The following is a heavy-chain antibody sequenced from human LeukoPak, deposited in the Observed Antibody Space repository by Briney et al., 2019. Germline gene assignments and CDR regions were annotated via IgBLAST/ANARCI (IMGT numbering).Heavy chain of an antibody. V-gene: IGHV5-51*01. CDR2: IDPSDSDT. D-gene: IGHD5-18*01. Sequence: GDPLKISGKPSGYTFTTYWIGWVRQMPGKGLEWMGIIDPSDSDTRYTPSFQGQVTISADKSLTTAYLQWNSLKASDTALYYCARQTAMGRSGDYWGQGTLVTVSS. CDR3: ARQTAMGRSGDY. CDR1: GYTFTTYW. J-gene: IGHJ4*02.